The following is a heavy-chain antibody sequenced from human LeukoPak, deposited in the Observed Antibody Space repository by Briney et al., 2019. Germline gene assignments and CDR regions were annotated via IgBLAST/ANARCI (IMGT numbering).Heavy chain of an antibody. CDR3: ARQRGRVGARKYYFDY. J-gene: IGHJ4*02. CDR2: INHSGST. D-gene: IGHD1-26*01. V-gene: IGHV4-34*01. CDR1: GGSFSGYY. Sequence: SETLSLTCAVYGGSFSGYYWSWIRQPPGKGLEWLGEINHSGSTNYNPSLKSRVTISVDTSKNQFSLKLSSVTAADTAVYYCARQRGRVGARKYYFDYWGQGTLVTVSS.